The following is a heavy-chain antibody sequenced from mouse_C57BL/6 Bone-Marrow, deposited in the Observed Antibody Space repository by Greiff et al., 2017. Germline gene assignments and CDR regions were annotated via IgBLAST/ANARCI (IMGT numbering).Heavy chain of an antibody. V-gene: IGHV5-6*02. CDR1: GFTFSSYG. J-gene: IGHJ3*01. CDR3: ARRDGYSERFAY. D-gene: IGHD2-3*01. CDR2: ISSGGSYT. Sequence: EVKLMESGGDLVKPGGSLKLSCAASGFTFSSYGMSWVRQTPDKRLEWVATISSGGSYTYYPDSVKGRFTISRDKAKNTLYLQMSSLKSEDTAMYYCARRDGYSERFAYWGQGTLVTVSA.